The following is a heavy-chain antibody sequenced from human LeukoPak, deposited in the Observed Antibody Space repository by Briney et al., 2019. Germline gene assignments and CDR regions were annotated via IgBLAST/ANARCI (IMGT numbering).Heavy chain of an antibody. CDR2: ISSSSSYI. D-gene: IGHD5-12*01. CDR3: ARDSRLGATSDY. CDR1: GFTFSSYS. Sequence: GGSLRLSCAASGFTFSSYSMNWVRQAPGKGLEWVSSISSSSSYIYYADSVKGRFTISRDNAKNSLYLQMNSLRAEDTAVYYCARDSRLGATSDYWGQGTLVTVSS. V-gene: IGHV3-21*01. J-gene: IGHJ4*02.